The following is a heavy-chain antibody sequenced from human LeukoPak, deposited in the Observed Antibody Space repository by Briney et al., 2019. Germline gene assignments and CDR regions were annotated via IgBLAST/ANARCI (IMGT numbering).Heavy chain of an antibody. CDR2: IFYSGST. CDR3: ARDLLRGETGSWFEAFDL. Sequence: SETLSLTCTVSGGSISTSNYYWGWIRQPPGKGLEWIGNIFYSGSTYYSPSVKSRLTLSIDTSNNYFSMSLNSVTAADTAIYFCARDLLRGETGSWFEAFDLWGQGTMVTVSP. D-gene: IGHD6-13*01. J-gene: IGHJ3*01. CDR1: GGSISTSNYY. V-gene: IGHV4-39*02.